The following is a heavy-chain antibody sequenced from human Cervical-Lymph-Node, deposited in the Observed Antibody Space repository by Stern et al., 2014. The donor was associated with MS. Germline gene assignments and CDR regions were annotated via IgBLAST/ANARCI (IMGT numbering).Heavy chain of an antibody. CDR3: AKDPASFLDWLLLFDN. D-gene: IGHD3/OR15-3a*01. CDR2: VRGSGTKT. Sequence: EVQLVESGGGLVQPGGSLRLSCAASGFTFSTYAMSWVRQAPGKGLEWVSVVRGSGTKTYYADSVKGRFTISRDNSRNTVYLQMNSLRAEDTAIYFCAKDPASFLDWLLLFDNWGQGTLVTVSS. V-gene: IGHV3-23*04. J-gene: IGHJ4*02. CDR1: GFTFSTYA.